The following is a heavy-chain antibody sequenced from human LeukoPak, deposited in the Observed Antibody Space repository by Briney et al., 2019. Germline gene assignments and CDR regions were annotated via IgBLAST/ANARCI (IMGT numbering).Heavy chain of an antibody. D-gene: IGHD2-2*01. CDR1: GFSVGSNY. CDR3: ETDPSSIFDY. Sequence: GGSLRLSCAASGFSVGSNYMSWVRQAPGKGLEWVSVIYSRGATYYADSVKGRFTISRDSSKNTLYLQMNSLRVEDTAVYYCETDPSSIFDYWGPGTLVTVSS. CDR2: IYSRGAT. V-gene: IGHV3-53*01. J-gene: IGHJ4*02.